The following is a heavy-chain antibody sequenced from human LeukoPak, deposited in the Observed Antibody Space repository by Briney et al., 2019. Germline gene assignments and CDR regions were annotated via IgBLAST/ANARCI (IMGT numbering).Heavy chain of an antibody. J-gene: IGHJ6*03. D-gene: IGHD5-18*01. CDR2: IRYDGSNK. CDR3: AREFGGGYSYGYIGYYYYYMDV. V-gene: IGHV3-30*02. Sequence: PGGSLRLSCAASGFTFSSYGMHWVRQAPGKGLEWVAFIRYDGSNKYYADSVKGRFTISRDNAKNSLYLQMNSLRAEDTALYYCAREFGGGYSYGYIGYYYYYMDVWGKGTTVTVSS. CDR1: GFTFSSYG.